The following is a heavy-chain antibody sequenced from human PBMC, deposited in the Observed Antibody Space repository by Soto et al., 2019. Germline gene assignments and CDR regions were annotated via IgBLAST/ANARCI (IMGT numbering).Heavy chain of an antibody. D-gene: IGHD3-10*01. Sequence: GESLKISCKGSGYSFTSYWIGWVRQMPGKGLEWMGIIYPGDSDTRYSPSFQGQVTISADKSISTAYLQWSSLKASDTAMYYCARHEGYYGSPAAGLFDYWGQGTPVTVSS. V-gene: IGHV5-51*01. CDR2: IYPGDSDT. CDR1: GYSFTSYW. CDR3: ARHEGYYGSPAAGLFDY. J-gene: IGHJ4*02.